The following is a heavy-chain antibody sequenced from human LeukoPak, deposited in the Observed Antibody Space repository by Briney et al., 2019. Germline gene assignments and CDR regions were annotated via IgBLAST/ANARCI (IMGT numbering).Heavy chain of an antibody. CDR3: ARSKVRQLELDAFDI. D-gene: IGHD3-10*01. CDR2: INPNSGGT. CDR1: GYTFTGYY. J-gene: IGHJ3*02. V-gene: IGHV1-2*02. Sequence: ASVKVSYEASGYTFTGYYMHWVRQAPGQGLEWMGWINPNSGGTNYAQKFQGRVTMTRDTSISTAYMELSRLRSDDTAVYYCARSKVRQLELDAFDIWGQGTMVTVSS.